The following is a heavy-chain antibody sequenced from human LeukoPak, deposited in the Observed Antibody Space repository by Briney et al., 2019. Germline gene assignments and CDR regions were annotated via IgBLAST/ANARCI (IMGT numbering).Heavy chain of an antibody. CDR2: ISYDGSNK. CDR1: GFTFSSYN. J-gene: IGHJ4*02. D-gene: IGHD3-22*01. CDR3: AKDQGYYDSSGYALLTN. V-gene: IGHV3-30*18. Sequence: PGGSLRLSCAASGFTFSSYNMNWVRQAPGKGLEWVAVISYDGSNKYYADSVKGRFTISRDNSKNTLYLQMNSLRAEDTAVYYCAKDQGYYDSSGYALLTNWGQGTLVTVSS.